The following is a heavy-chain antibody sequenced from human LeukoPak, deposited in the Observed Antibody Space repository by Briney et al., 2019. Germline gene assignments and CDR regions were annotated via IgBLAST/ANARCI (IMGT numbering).Heavy chain of an antibody. Sequence: PGGSLRLSCAASGFTVSSYSMNWVRQAPGKGLEWVSSISSSSSYIYYADSVKGRFTISRDNAKNSLYLQMNSLRAEDTAVYYCASLEIVVVPAALPLDAFDIWGQGTMVTVSS. D-gene: IGHD2-2*01. CDR1: GFTVSSYS. V-gene: IGHV3-21*01. CDR2: ISSSSSYI. CDR3: ASLEIVVVPAALPLDAFDI. J-gene: IGHJ3*02.